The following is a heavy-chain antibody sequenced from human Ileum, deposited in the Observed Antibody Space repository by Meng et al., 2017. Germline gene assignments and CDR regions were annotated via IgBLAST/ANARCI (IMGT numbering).Heavy chain of an antibody. Sequence: QRRDSGPGMGRPSGPLSLPCLVSGDSVRSSCCYWSWLRQSAGKGLEWIGYVYYNGVTNYNPSLRSRITTSIDTSKNQFSLKLSSVTAADTALYYCTRERSWSDFGYFDDWGRGTLVTVSS. J-gene: IGHJ4*02. CDR2: VYYNGVT. D-gene: IGHD1-26*01. CDR3: TRERSWSDFGYFDD. V-gene: IGHV4-61*01. CDR1: GDSVRSSCCY.